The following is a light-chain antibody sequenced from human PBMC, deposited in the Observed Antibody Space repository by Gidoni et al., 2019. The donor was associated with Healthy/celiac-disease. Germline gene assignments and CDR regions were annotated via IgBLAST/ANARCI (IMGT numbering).Light chain of an antibody. J-gene: IGLJ2*01. CDR3: QVWDSSSDLVV. V-gene: IGLV3-21*02. CDR1: NIRSKS. CDR2: DDS. Sequence: SYVLTQPPSVSVAPGQTARITCGGNNIRSKSVHWYQQKPGQAPVLVVYDDSDRPSGSPERFSGSNSGNTATLTISRVEAGDEADYYCQVWDSSSDLVVFGGGTKLTVL.